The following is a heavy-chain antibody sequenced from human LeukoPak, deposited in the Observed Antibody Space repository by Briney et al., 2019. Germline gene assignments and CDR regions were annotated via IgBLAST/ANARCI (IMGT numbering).Heavy chain of an antibody. V-gene: IGHV1-2*02. CDR3: ARRYDSRGPVTFDF. CDR1: GYTFTDPT. D-gene: IGHD3-22*01. Sequence: ASVKVSCKASGYTFTDPTIHWGRQAPGQGLEWMGWINPNIGTTNYAKRFQGRLTVTRDTSINTVFMELSSLNPDDTAVFYCARRYDSRGPVTFDFWGQGTLVTVSS. CDR2: INPNIGTT. J-gene: IGHJ3*01.